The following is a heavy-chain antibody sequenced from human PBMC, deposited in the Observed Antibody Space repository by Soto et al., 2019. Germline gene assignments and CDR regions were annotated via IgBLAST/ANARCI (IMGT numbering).Heavy chain of an antibody. V-gene: IGHV3-23*01. D-gene: IGHD2-15*01. CDR3: AKDRGYCSGGSCWPDAFDI. CDR2: ISGSGGST. Sequence: GGSLRLSCAASGFTFSSYAMSWVRQAPGKGLEWVSAISGSGGSTYYADSVKGRFTISRDNSKNTLYLQMNSLRAEDTAVYYWAKDRGYCSGGSCWPDAFDIWGQGTMVTVSS. CDR1: GFTFSSYA. J-gene: IGHJ3*02.